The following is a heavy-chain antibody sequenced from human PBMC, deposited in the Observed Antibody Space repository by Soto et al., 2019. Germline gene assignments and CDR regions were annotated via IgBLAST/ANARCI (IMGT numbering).Heavy chain of an antibody. CDR3: ARDRGYYDSSGLYHYAMDV. J-gene: IGHJ6*02. CDR1: GFTFSSYT. D-gene: IGHD3-22*01. CDR2: ISSSSSTI. Sequence: EVQLVESGGGSVQPGGSLRLSCAASGFTFSSYTMNWVRQAPGKGLGWVSYISSSSSTIYYADSVKGRFTISRDNAKNSLYLQMNSLRDEDTAVYYCARDRGYYDSSGLYHYAMDVWGQGTTVTVSS. V-gene: IGHV3-48*02.